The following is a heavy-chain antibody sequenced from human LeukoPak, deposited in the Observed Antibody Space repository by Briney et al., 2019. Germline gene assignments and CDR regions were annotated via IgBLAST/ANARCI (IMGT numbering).Heavy chain of an antibody. CDR3: ARAVYDYIWGSYRFDY. CDR1: GGSISSGGYY. D-gene: IGHD3-16*02. Sequence: SETLSLTCTVSGGSISSGGYYWSWIRQHPGKGLEWIVFIYYSGSTYYNPSLKSRVTFSVDTSKNQFSLKLSSVNAADTAVYYCARAVYDYIWGSYRFDYRGQGTLVTVSS. V-gene: IGHV4-31*03. CDR2: IYYSGST. J-gene: IGHJ4*02.